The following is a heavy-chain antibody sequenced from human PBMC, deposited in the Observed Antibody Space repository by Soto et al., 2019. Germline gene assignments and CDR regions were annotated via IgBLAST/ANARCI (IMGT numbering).Heavy chain of an antibody. CDR3: ARGSQYCSSTSCSGYYYYGMDV. D-gene: IGHD2-2*01. J-gene: IGHJ6*02. CDR1: GGSISSYY. CDR2: IYTSGST. V-gene: IGHV4-4*07. Sequence: QVQLQESGPGLVKPSETLSLTCTVPGGSISSYYWSWIRQPAGKGLEWIGRIYTSGSTNYNPSLKSRVTMSVDTSKNQFSLKLSSVTAADTAVYYCARGSQYCSSTSCSGYYYYGMDVWGQGTTVTVSS.